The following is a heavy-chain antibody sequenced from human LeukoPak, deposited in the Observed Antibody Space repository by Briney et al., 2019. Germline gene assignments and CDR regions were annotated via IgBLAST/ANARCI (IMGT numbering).Heavy chain of an antibody. V-gene: IGHV3-53*01. J-gene: IGHJ3*02. CDR3: ARGYSYAPSWNAFDI. D-gene: IGHD5-18*01. CDR2: IYSGGST. Sequence: GGSLRLSCAASGFTVSSSYMSWVRQAPGKGLEWVSVIYSGGSTYYADSVKGRFTISRDNSKNTLYLQMNSLRAEDTAVYYCARGYSYAPSWNAFDIWGQGTMVTVSS. CDR1: GFTVSSSY.